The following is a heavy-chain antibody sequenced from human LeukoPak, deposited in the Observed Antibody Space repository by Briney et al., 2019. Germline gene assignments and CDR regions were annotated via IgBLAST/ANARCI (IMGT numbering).Heavy chain of an antibody. J-gene: IGHJ3*02. V-gene: IGHV4-4*07. CDR1: GGSISSYY. Sequence: SETLSLTCTVSGGSISSYYWSWIRQPAGKGLEWIGRIYTSGSTNYNPSLKSRVTMSVDTSKNQFSLKPSSVTAADTAVYYCARFNTRNWGLDAFDIWGQGTMVTVSS. CDR2: IYTSGST. CDR3: ARFNTRNWGLDAFDI. D-gene: IGHD7-27*01.